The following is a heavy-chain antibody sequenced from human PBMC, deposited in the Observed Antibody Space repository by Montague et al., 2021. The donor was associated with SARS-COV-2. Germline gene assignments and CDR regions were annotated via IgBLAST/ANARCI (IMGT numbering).Heavy chain of an antibody. Sequence: SETLSTCTVSGGAISSSSYYWGWIRQPPGKGLEWIGSIYYSGSTYYNPSLKSRVTISVDTSKNQFSLKLSSVTAADTAVYYCARDTRITMLVVVNRYGMDVWGQGTMVTVSS. CDR1: GGAISSSSYY. V-gene: IGHV4-39*07. CDR3: ARDTRITMLVVVNRYGMDV. D-gene: IGHD3-22*01. CDR2: IYYSGST. J-gene: IGHJ6*02.